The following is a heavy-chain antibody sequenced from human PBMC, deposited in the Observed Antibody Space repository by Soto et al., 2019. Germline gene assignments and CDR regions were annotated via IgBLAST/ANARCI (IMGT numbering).Heavy chain of an antibody. CDR2: ISSSSSYI. CDR3: ARDHTPLPPWHVGSSWSTSDY. V-gene: IGHV3-21*01. D-gene: IGHD6-13*01. CDR1: GFTFSSYS. Sequence: GSLRLSCAASGFTFSSYSMNWVRQAPGKGLEWVSSISSSSSYIYYADSVKGRFTISRDNAKNSLYLQMNSLRAEDTAVYYCARDHTPLPPWHVGSSWSTSDYWGQGTLVTVPS. J-gene: IGHJ4*02.